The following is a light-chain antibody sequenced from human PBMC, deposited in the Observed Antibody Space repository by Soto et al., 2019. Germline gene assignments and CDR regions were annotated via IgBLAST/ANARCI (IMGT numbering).Light chain of an antibody. Sequence: QSVLTQPPSASGTPGQRVTISCSGSSSNIGSNYVYWYQQLPGTAPKLLIYRNNQRPSGVPDRFSGSKSGTSASLAISGLRSEDEADYYCCSYAGNSNVFGTGTKLTVL. CDR2: RNN. CDR1: SSNIGSNY. V-gene: IGLV1-47*01. CDR3: CSYAGNSNV. J-gene: IGLJ1*01.